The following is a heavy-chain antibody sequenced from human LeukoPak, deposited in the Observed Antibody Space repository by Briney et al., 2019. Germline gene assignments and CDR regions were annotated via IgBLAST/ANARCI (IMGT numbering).Heavy chain of an antibody. CDR3: ARGGEAVPYGY. Sequence: PSEALSLTCAVYGGSFSGYYWSWIRQPPGKGLEWIGEINHSGSTYYNPSLKSRVTMSVDTSKNHFSLKLTSVTAADTAVYYCARGGEAVPYGYWGQGTLVTVSS. D-gene: IGHD4-17*01. CDR1: GGSFSGYY. CDR2: INHSGST. V-gene: IGHV4-34*01. J-gene: IGHJ4*02.